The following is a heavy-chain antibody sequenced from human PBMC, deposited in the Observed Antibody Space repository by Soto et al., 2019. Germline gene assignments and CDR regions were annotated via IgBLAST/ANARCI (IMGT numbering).Heavy chain of an antibody. D-gene: IGHD6-13*01. CDR1: GGSISSGGYY. J-gene: IGHJ6*03. CDR2: IYYSGST. V-gene: IGHV4-31*03. Sequence: PSETLSLTCTVSGGSISSGGYYWSWIRQHPGKGLEWIGYIYYSGSTYYNPSLKSRVTISVDTSKNQFSLKLSSVTAADTAVYYCARATAAAGKNYYYYYMDVWGKGTTVTVSS. CDR3: ARATAAAGKNYYYYYMDV.